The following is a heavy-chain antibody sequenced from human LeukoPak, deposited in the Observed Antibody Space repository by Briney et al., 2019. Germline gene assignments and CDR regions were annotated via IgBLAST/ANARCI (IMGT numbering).Heavy chain of an antibody. Sequence: SETLSLTCTVSGGSISSSSYYWGWVRQPPGKGLEWIGSIDYSGSTYHNPSLKSRVTISVDTSKNQFSLKLSSVTAADTAVYCCARHLGRTPESAFDIWGQGTMVTVSS. CDR2: IDYSGST. CDR1: GGSISSSSYY. CDR3: ARHLGRTPESAFDI. D-gene: IGHD3-16*01. V-gene: IGHV4-39*01. J-gene: IGHJ3*02.